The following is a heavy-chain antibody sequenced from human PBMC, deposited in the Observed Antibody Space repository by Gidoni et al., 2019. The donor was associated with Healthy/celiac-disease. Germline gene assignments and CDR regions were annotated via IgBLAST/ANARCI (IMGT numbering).Heavy chain of an antibody. D-gene: IGHD3-9*01. J-gene: IGHJ4*02. V-gene: IGHV3-30*18. CDR2: ISYDGSNK. CDR3: AKDQDDILTGYWLGVDY. CDR1: GFTFSSYG. Sequence: QVQLVEPGGGGVQPGRSLRLSCAASGFTFSSYGMHWVRQAPGKGLEWVAVISYDGSNKYYADSVKGRFTISRDNSKNTLYLQMNSLRAEDTAVYYCAKDQDDILTGYWLGVDYWGQGTLVTVSS.